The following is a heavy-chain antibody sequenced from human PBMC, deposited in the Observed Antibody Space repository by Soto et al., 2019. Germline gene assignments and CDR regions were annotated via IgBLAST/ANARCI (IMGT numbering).Heavy chain of an antibody. CDR3: VRNKASGLDI. CDR2: INPSVGST. D-gene: IGHD6-25*01. Sequence: QVQLVQSGPEVKKPGASVKVSCKASGYTFTTYYIHWVRQAPGEGLEWMGFINPSVGSTSYSRKFQGRVTMTRDTSTSTVYVELSSLGSEDTAVYYCVRNKASGLDIRGQGTMVTVAS. V-gene: IGHV1-46*01. CDR1: GYTFTTYY. J-gene: IGHJ3*02.